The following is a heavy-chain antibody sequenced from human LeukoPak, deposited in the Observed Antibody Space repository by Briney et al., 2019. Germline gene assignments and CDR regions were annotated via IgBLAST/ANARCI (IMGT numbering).Heavy chain of an antibody. CDR2: IFYRGTT. CDR3: ARHKGAGTTNYDGMDV. Sequence: SETLSLTCIVSGGSISSSGYYWGWVRQPPGKGLEWVASIFYRGTTYYNPSLKSRLTISIDTSKKQFSLKLNSLTAADTAVYYCARHKGAGTTNYDGMDVWGQGTTVTVSS. D-gene: IGHD1-7*01. CDR1: GGSISSSGYY. J-gene: IGHJ6*02. V-gene: IGHV4-39*01.